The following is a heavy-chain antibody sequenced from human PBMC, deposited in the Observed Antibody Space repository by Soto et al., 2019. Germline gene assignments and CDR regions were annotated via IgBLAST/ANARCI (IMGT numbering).Heavy chain of an antibody. CDR1: GFTFSSYG. CDR3: AKDHWPRAYSSSWAISGY. J-gene: IGHJ4*02. CDR2: ISYDGSNK. Sequence: QVQLVESGGGVVQPGRSLRLSCAASGFTFSSYGMHWVRQAPGKGLEWVAVISYDGSNKYYADSVKGRFTISRDNSKNTLYLQMNSLRAEDTAVYYCAKDHWPRAYSSSWAISGYWGQGTLVTVSS. D-gene: IGHD6-13*01. V-gene: IGHV3-30*18.